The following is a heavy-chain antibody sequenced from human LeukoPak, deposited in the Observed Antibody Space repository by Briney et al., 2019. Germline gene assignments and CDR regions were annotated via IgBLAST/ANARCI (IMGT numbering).Heavy chain of an antibody. CDR2: INHSGST. D-gene: IGHD1-26*01. J-gene: IGHJ4*02. CDR1: GGSFSGYY. CDR3: ARRNSGSYCDY. Sequence: SETLSLTCAVYGGSFSGYYWSWIRQPPGKGLEWIGEINHSGSTNYNPSLKSRVTISVGTSKNQFSLKLSSVTAADAAVYYCARRNSGSYCDYWGQGTLVTVSS. V-gene: IGHV4-34*01.